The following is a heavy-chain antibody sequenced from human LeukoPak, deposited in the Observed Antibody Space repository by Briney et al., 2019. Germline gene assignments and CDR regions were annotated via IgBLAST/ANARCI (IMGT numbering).Heavy chain of an antibody. CDR3: ARHLYYYGSGSYYNYYYGMDV. CDR2: IYYSGST. CDR1: GVSISSYY. Sequence: SETLSLTCTVSGVSISSYYWSWIRQPPGKGLEWIGYIYYSGSTNYNPSLKSRVTISVDTSKNQFSLKLSSVTAADTAVYYCARHLYYYGSGSYYNYYYGMDVWGQGTTVTVSS. D-gene: IGHD3-10*01. J-gene: IGHJ6*02. V-gene: IGHV4-59*08.